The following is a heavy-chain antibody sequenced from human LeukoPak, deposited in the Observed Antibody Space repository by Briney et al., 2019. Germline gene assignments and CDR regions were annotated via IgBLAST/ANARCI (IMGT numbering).Heavy chain of an antibody. D-gene: IGHD4-11*01. V-gene: IGHV3-23*01. CDR3: AKGLTTHDY. Sequence: PGGTLRLSCAASGFTFIDYAMTWVRQAPGKGLEWGSTIRYGADSAYYADSVKGRFTISRDNSKNTVYLQMNSLRVDDTAVYYCAKGLTTHDYWGQGTLVTVSS. J-gene: IGHJ4*02. CDR2: IRYGADSA. CDR1: GFTFIDYA.